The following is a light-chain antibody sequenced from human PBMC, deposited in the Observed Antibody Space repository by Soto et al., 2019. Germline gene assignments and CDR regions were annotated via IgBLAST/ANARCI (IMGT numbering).Light chain of an antibody. V-gene: IGLV2-8*01. CDR2: EVT. CDR3: SSHAGILNVV. CDR1: SSDVGGYNY. Sequence: QSVLTQPPSASGSPGQSVTISCTGTSSDVGGYNYVSWYQQHPGKAPKLMIYEVTKRPSGDPDRFSGSKSGNTASLTVSGLLAEDEADYYSSSHAGILNVVFGGGTKLPVL. J-gene: IGLJ3*02.